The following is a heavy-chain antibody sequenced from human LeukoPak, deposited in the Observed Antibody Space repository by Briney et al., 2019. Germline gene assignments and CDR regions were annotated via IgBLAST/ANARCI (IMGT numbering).Heavy chain of an antibody. CDR1: GFTFSSYS. CDR2: ISGGGDNT. J-gene: IGHJ4*02. CDR3: AKDGEPIFYDTSGYYDY. D-gene: IGHD3-22*01. Sequence: GGSLRLSCAASGFTFSSYSMNWVRQAPGKGLEWVSTISGGGDNTYYADSVKGRFTISRDNSKNTLYLQMSSLRAEDSAIYYCAKDGEPIFYDTSGYYDYWGQGTLVTVSS. V-gene: IGHV3-23*01.